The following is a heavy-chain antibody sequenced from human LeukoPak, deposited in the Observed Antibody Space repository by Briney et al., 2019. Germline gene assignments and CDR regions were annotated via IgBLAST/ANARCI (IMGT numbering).Heavy chain of an antibody. J-gene: IGHJ4*02. CDR2: ISGSGGST. CDR1: GFTFSSYA. CDR3: AKACVGASRPLIWLFEYYFDY. Sequence: GGSLRLSCAASGFTFSSYAMSWVRQAPGKGLKWVSAISGSGGSTYYADSVKGRFTISRDNSKNTLYLQMNSLRAEDTAVYYCAKACVGASRPLIWLFEYYFDYWGQGTLVTVSS. V-gene: IGHV3-23*01. D-gene: IGHD3-10*01.